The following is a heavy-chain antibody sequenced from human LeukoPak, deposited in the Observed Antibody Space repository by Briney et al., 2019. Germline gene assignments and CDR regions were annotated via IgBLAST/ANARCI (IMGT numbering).Heavy chain of an antibody. V-gene: IGHV3-15*01. CDR1: GFTFSNAW. D-gene: IGHD3-10*01. Sequence: PGGSLRLSGAASGFTFSNAWMSWVRQAPGKGLDWFGRIKSKTDGGTTDYAAPVKRRFTISRDDSKNTLYLQMNSLKTEDTAVYYCTTAHGYYYGSGSYYPVDSWGQGTLVTVSS. CDR2: IKSKTDGGTT. J-gene: IGHJ4*02. CDR3: TTAHGYYYGSGSYYPVDS.